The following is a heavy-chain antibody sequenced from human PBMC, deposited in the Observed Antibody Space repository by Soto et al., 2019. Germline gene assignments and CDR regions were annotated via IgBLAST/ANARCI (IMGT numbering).Heavy chain of an antibody. CDR2: IYWDDDK. Sequence: QITLKESGPTLVKPTQTLTLTCTFSGFSLSTSGVGVGWIRQPPGKALAWLALIYWDDDKRYSPSLKSRLTITKDTSKNQVVITMTNMDPVDTATYYCAHSPPNIVVVPALPAHYFDYWGQGTLVTVSS. CDR1: GFSLSTSGVG. D-gene: IGHD2-2*01. V-gene: IGHV2-5*02. CDR3: AHSPPNIVVVPALPAHYFDY. J-gene: IGHJ4*02.